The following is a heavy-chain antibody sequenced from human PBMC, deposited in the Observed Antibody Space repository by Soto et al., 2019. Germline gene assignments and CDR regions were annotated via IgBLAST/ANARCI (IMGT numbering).Heavy chain of an antibody. CDR1: GYTFSDYW. D-gene: IGHD3-10*01. J-gene: IGHJ6*02. CDR3: TRYGSGTGMDV. V-gene: IGHV5-51*01. Sequence: GESLKISCKGSGYTFSDYWIAWVRQMPGEGLEWMGIIYPGDSDTRYSPSFQGQVTISADKSINSVYLQWSSLKTGDTAVYYCTRYGSGTGMDVWGQGTTVTVSS. CDR2: IYPGDSDT.